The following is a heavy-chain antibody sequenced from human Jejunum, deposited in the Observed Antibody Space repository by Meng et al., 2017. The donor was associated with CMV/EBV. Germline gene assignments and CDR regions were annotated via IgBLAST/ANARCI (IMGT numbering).Heavy chain of an antibody. D-gene: IGHD5-12*01. J-gene: IGHJ3*01. V-gene: IGHV3-74*01. CDR2: INGDGSSI. CDR1: GFTFSTFW. CDR3: ARKGYDFAAAFDV. Sequence: SGFTFSTFWMLWVRQIPGKGLVWVSRINGDGSSISYADPVKGRFTISRDNAKNTLFLKMNSLRAEDTAIYYCARKGYDFAAAFDVWGQGAMVTVSS.